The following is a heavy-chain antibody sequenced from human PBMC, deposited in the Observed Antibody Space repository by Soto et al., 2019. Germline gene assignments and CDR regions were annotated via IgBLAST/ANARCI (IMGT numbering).Heavy chain of an antibody. Sequence: LYCAAYGLSLSLGCLNIVHQAPGKGLEWVGRIKSKIDGGTTDFAAPVKGRFAISRDDSRDMVYMEMYSLKTDDTAVYYCTTDSLFTGQLVRMDNWGHGTLVTVSS. V-gene: IGHV3-15*07. J-gene: IGHJ4*01. CDR3: TTDSLFTGQLVRMDN. CDR1: GLSLSLGC. D-gene: IGHD3-9*01. CDR2: IKSKIDGGTT.